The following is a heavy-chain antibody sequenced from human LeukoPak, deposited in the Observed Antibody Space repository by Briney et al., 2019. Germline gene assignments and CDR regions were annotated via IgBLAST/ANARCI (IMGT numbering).Heavy chain of an antibody. J-gene: IGHJ4*02. CDR2: ISWNSGSI. CDR3: AKEVGGRWLKKSGRYFDY. CDR1: GFTFDDYA. D-gene: IGHD5-24*01. Sequence: PGRSLRLSCAASGFTFDDYAMHWVRQAPGKGLEWVSGISWNSGSIGYADSVKGRFTISRDNAKNSLYLQMNSLRAEDTALYYCAKEVGGRWLKKSGRYFDYWGQGTLVTVSS. V-gene: IGHV3-9*01.